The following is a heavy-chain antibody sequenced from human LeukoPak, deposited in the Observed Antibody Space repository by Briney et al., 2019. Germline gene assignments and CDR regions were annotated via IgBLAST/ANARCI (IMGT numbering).Heavy chain of an antibody. J-gene: IGHJ3*02. CDR3: ARDGASDAFDI. D-gene: IGHD3-16*01. Sequence: GGSLRLSCAASGFTFSSYAMHWVRQAPGKGLEWVAVISYDGGNKYYADSVKGRFTISRDNSKNTLYLQMNSLRAEDTAVYYCARDGASDAFDIWGQGTMVTVSS. CDR2: ISYDGGNK. V-gene: IGHV3-30-3*01. CDR1: GFTFSSYA.